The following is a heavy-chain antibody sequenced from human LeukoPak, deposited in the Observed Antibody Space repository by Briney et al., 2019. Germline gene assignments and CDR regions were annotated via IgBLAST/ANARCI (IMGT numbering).Heavy chain of an antibody. CDR3: ARQLGGSGSY. CDR1: GFTFSSYA. D-gene: IGHD3-10*01. J-gene: IGHJ4*02. Sequence: GGSLRLSCAASGFTFSSYAMHWVRQTPGKGLEWVAVISYDGSNKYYADSVKGRFTISRDNSKNTLYLQMNSLRAEDTAVYYCARQLGGSGSYWGQGTLVTVSP. V-gene: IGHV3-30-3*01. CDR2: ISYDGSNK.